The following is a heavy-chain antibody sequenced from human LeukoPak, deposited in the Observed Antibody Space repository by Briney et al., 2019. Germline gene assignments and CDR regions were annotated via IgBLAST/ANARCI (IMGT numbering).Heavy chain of an antibody. D-gene: IGHD2-2*01. V-gene: IGHV4-34*01. CDR3: ASGEVVAPADTDITSGMDV. J-gene: IGHJ6*02. CDR2: INHSGST. Sequence: PSETLSLTRAVYGGSFSGYYWSWIRQPPGKGLEWNGEINHSGSTNYNPSLKSRVTISVDTSKNQFSLKLSSVTAADTAVYYCASGEVVAPADTDITSGMDVWGQGTTVTVSS. CDR1: GGSFSGYY.